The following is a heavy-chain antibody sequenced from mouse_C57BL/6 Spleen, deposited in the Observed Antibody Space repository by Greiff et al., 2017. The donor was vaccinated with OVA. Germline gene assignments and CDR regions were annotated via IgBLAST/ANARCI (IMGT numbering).Heavy chain of an antibody. CDR1: GFNIKDYY. CDR3: ASMVTTSGYYYAMDY. CDR2: IDPEDGET. V-gene: IGHV14-2*01. D-gene: IGHD2-2*01. Sequence: VQLKESGAELVKPGASVKLSCTASGFNIKDYYMHWVKQRTEQGLEWIGRIDPEDGETKYAPKFQGKATITADTSSNTAYLQLSSLTSEDTAVYYCASMVTTSGYYYAMDYWGQGTSVTVSS. J-gene: IGHJ4*01.